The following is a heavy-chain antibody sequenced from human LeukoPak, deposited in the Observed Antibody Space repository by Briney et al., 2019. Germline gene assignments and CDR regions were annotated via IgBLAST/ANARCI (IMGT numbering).Heavy chain of an antibody. Sequence: PGGSLRLSCAASGPTFSGYALSWVRQAPGKGLDWVSTISSTGGSTFFADSVKGRFTISRDNSENTLYLEMNSLRVEDTAMYYCAKTVDGTYHAVFDVWGLGTMVAVSS. V-gene: IGHV3-23*01. CDR3: AKTVDGTYHAVFDV. CDR1: GPTFSGYA. D-gene: IGHD1-26*01. J-gene: IGHJ3*01. CDR2: ISSTGGST.